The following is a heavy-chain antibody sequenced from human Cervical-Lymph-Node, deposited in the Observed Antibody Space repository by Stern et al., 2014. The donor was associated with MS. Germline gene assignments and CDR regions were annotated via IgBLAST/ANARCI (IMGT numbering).Heavy chain of an antibody. CDR2: INPSGDTT. CDR3: ARLRGYNVLTSYLDY. J-gene: IGHJ4*02. CDR1: GYTFTNYY. V-gene: IGHV1-46*01. Sequence: QVQLVQSGAEVKKPGASVKISCKASGYTFTNYYMHWVRQAPGQGLEWMGIINPSGDTTSYAQKFEGRVTMTRDTSTSTVNMELGSLTSGDTAVYYCARLRGYNVLTSYLDYWGQGTLVTVSS. D-gene: IGHD3-9*01.